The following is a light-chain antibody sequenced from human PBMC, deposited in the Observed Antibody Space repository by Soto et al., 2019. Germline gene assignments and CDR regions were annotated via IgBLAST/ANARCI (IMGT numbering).Light chain of an antibody. CDR1: SSDVGRYDY. J-gene: IGLJ1*01. CDR2: DVS. CDR3: CSFAGSYPYV. Sequence: QSALTQPRSVSGSPGQSVTISCTGTSSDVGRYDYVSWYQQHPGKAPKLIIYDVSERPSGVPDRFSGSKFGNTASLTISGLQAEYEADYSCCSFAGSYPYVFGTGTKVNV. V-gene: IGLV2-11*01.